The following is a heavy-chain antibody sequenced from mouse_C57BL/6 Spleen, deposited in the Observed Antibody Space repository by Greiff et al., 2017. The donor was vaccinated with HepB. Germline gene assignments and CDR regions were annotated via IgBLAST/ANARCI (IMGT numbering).Heavy chain of an antibody. D-gene: IGHD3-2*02. CDR1: GFTFSSYA. CDR2: ISSGGDYI. V-gene: IGHV5-9-1*02. CDR3: TREGQLRPSYYAMDY. J-gene: IGHJ4*01. Sequence: EVQRVESGEGLVKPGGSLKLSCAASGFTFSSYAMSWVRQTPEKRLEWVAYISSGGDYIYYADTVKGRFTISRDNARNTLYLQMSSLKSEDTAMYYCTREGQLRPSYYAMDYWGQGTSVTVSS.